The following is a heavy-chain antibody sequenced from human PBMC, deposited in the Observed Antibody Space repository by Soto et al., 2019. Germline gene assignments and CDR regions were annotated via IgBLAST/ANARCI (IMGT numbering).Heavy chain of an antibody. V-gene: IGHV3-7*02. CDR1: GFNFGIYW. CDR2: INRDGSEE. Sequence: EVQLVESGGGLVQPGGSLRLSCAASGFNFGIYWMNWVRQAPGKGLELVANINRDGSEEYFADSVKGRFTISRDNAKNSLYLQMNSLGPEDTAVYYCARGTDEPGLDYWSQGTLVTVSS. J-gene: IGHJ4*02. CDR3: ARGTDEPGLDY.